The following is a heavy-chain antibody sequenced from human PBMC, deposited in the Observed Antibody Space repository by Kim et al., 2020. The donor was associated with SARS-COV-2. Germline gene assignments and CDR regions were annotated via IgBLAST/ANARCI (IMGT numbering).Heavy chain of an antibody. CDR2: ISAYNGNT. V-gene: IGHV1-18*01. CDR3: ARDFELERWLAVRGWFDP. Sequence: ASVKVSCKASGYTFTSYGISWVRQAPGQGLEWMGWISAYNGNTNYAQKLQGRVTMTTDTSTSTAYMELRSLRSDDTAVYYCARDFELERWLAVRGWFDPWGQGTLVTVSS. CDR1: GYTFTSYG. D-gene: IGHD6-19*01. J-gene: IGHJ5*02.